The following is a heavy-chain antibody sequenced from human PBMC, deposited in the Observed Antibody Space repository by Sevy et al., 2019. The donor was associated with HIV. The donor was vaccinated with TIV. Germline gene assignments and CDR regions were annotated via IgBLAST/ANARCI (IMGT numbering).Heavy chain of an antibody. V-gene: IGHV1-69*06. Sequence: ASVKVSCKASGGTFSSYAISWVRQAPGQGLEWMGGIIPIFGTANYAQKFQGRVTITAEKSMGTAYKELSSLRSEDTAVYYCARDLGYCSSTSWYSYYYYYMDVWGKGTTVTVSS. CDR2: IIPIFGTA. J-gene: IGHJ6*03. CDR1: GGTFSSYA. CDR3: ARDLGYCSSTSWYSYYYYYMDV. D-gene: IGHD2-2*02.